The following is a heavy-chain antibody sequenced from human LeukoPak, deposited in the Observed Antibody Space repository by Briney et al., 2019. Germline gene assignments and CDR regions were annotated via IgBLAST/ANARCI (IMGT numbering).Heavy chain of an antibody. V-gene: IGHV3-13*01. J-gene: IGHJ4*02. CDR1: GFTLSNYD. CDR3: AKSAPEQQLVLLPIDY. D-gene: IGHD6-13*01. CDR2: IDIPGNT. Sequence: PGGSLRLSCAASGFTLSNYDMHWVRQATGKGLEWVSGIDIPGNTYYPDSVKGRFTISRDNSKNTLYLQMNSLRAEDTAVYYCAKSAPEQQLVLLPIDYWGQGTLVTVSS.